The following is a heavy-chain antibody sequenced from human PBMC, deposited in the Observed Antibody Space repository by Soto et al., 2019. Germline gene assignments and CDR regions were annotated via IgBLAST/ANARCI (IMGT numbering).Heavy chain of an antibody. CDR2: ISYDGSNK. Sequence: QVQLVESGGGVVQPGRSLRLSCAASGFTFSSYGMHWVRQAPGKGLEWVAVISYDGSNKYYADSVKGRFTISRDNSKNTLYLQMNSLRAEDTAVYYCAKLPWVDTAMVIGGFSDYWGQGTLVTVSS. V-gene: IGHV3-30*18. D-gene: IGHD5-18*01. J-gene: IGHJ4*02. CDR3: AKLPWVDTAMVIGGFSDY. CDR1: GFTFSSYG.